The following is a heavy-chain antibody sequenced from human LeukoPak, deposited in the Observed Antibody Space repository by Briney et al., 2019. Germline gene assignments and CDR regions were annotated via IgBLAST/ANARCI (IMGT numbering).Heavy chain of an antibody. CDR1: GFTFRSYT. J-gene: IGHJ4*02. V-gene: IGHV3-21*01. D-gene: IGHD2-2*01. Sequence: GGSLRLSCAASGFTFRSYTMNWVRQAPGKGLEWVSSISSSSSYIYYADSVKGRFTISRDNAKKSLYLQMNSLRAEDTAMYYCARGFCTSTSCYVAYWGQGTLVTVSS. CDR2: ISSSSSYI. CDR3: ARGFCTSTSCYVAY.